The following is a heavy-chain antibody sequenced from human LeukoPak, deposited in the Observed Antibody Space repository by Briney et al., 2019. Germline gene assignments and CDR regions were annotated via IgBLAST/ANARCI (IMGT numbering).Heavy chain of an antibody. CDR2: ISAYNGNT. V-gene: IGHV1-18*01. CDR1: GYTFTSYG. Sequence: VASVKVSCKASGYTFTSYGISWVRQAPGQGLEWMGWISAYNGNTNYAQKLQGRVTMTTDTSTSTAYTELRSLRSDDTAVYYCARDAARVGSGWYYWGQGTLVTVSS. J-gene: IGHJ4*02. D-gene: IGHD6-19*01. CDR3: ARDAARVGSGWYY.